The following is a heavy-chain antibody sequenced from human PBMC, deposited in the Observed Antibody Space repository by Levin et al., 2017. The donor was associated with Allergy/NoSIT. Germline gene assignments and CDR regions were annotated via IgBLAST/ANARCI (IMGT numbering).Heavy chain of an antibody. D-gene: IGHD5-24*01. CDR2: ISYDGSNK. V-gene: IGHV3-30*18. CDR3: AKDHDWGYGYYFDL. CDR1: GLTFSNCG. J-gene: IGHJ2*01. Sequence: LSLTCAASGLTFSNCGMNWVRQAPGKGLEWVAVISYDGSNKHYADSVKGRFTISRDNSKNTLFLQMNSLRDEDTAVYFCAKDHDWGYGYYFDLWGRGTLVTVSS.